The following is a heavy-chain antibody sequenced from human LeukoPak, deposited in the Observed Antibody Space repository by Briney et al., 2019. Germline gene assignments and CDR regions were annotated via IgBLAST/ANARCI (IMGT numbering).Heavy chain of an antibody. CDR2: ISSSSSTI. V-gene: IGHV3-48*01. Sequence: PGGSLRLSCAASGFTFSGYSMNWVRQAPGKGLEWVASISSSSSTIYYADSVKGRFTISRDNAKNSLYLQMNSLRAEDTAVYYCARDRGSYLWGQGTLVTVSS. CDR3: ARDRGSYL. CDR1: GFTFSGYS. D-gene: IGHD1-26*01. J-gene: IGHJ4*02.